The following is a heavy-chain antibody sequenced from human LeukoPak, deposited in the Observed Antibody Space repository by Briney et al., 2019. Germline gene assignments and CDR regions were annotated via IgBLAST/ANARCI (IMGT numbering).Heavy chain of an antibody. Sequence: PGGSLRPSCAASGFTFSSYWMSWVRQAPGKGLEWVANIKQDGSEKYYVDSVKGRFTISRDNAKNSLYLQMNSLRAEDTAVYYCATTSGIGYCSGGSCSIWGQGTLVTVSS. D-gene: IGHD2-15*01. CDR3: ATTSGIGYCSGGSCSI. V-gene: IGHV3-7*01. CDR2: IKQDGSEK. CDR1: GFTFSSYW. J-gene: IGHJ4*02.